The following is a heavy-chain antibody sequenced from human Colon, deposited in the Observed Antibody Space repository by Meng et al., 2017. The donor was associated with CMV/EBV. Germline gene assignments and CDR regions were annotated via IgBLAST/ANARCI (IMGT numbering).Heavy chain of an antibody. CDR3: AKSVITFGGVIQSFDY. Sequence: GESLKISCAASGFTFSSYAMSWVRQAPGKGLEWVSAISGSGGSTYYADSVKGRFTISRDNSKNTLYLQMNSLRAEDTAVYYCAKSVITFGGVIQSFDYWGQGTLVTVSS. CDR1: GFTFSSYA. D-gene: IGHD3-16*02. CDR2: ISGSGGST. V-gene: IGHV3-23*01. J-gene: IGHJ4*02.